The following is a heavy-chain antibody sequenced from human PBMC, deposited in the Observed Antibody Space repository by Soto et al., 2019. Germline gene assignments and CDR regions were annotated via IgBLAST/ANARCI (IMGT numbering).Heavy chain of an antibody. CDR3: ATSNDYGDCVFWKNWFDP. D-gene: IGHD4-17*01. V-gene: IGHV1-24*01. J-gene: IGHJ5*02. CDR2: FDPEDGET. Sequence: GASVTVSCKVSGYTLTELSMHWVRQAPGKGLEWMGGFDPEDGETIYAQKFQGRVTMTEDTSTDTAYMELSSLRAEDTAVYFCATSNDYGDCVFWKNWFDPWGQGTLVTVSS. CDR1: GYTLTELS.